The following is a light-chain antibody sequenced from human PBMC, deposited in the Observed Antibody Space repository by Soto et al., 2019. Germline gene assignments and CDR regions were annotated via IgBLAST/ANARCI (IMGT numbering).Light chain of an antibody. CDR2: AAS. CDR3: QSYNTARPT. CDR1: QDISTW. Sequence: DIHMTQSPSSVSASVGDSVTITCRASQDISTWVAWYQQKTGKAPKVLISAASTLQSGVPRRFSGSGSGTDFTLIISSLQPEDLATYYCQSYNTARPTLGQGTRLEIK. J-gene: IGKJ5*01. V-gene: IGKV1-12*01.